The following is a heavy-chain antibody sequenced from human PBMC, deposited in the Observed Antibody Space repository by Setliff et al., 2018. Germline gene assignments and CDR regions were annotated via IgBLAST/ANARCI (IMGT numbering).Heavy chain of an antibody. D-gene: IGHD5-12*01. CDR1: GFTFSDYS. CDR2: ISSSSSYI. V-gene: IGHV3-21*01. J-gene: IGHJ3*02. Sequence: GGSLRLSCAVSGFTFSDYSLNWVRQAPGKGLEWVSSISSSSSYIYYADSVKGRFTISRDNAKNSLYLQMNSLRAEDTAVYYCAREWLQEAFDIWGQGTMVTVSS. CDR3: AREWLQEAFDI.